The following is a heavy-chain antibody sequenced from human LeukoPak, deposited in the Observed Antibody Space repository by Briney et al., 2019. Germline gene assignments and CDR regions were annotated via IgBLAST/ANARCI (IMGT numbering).Heavy chain of an antibody. V-gene: IGHV4-39*07. CDR3: ARDRNYDILTGYDY. CDR1: GGSVTVTTFY. D-gene: IGHD3-9*01. J-gene: IGHJ4*02. Sequence: PSETLSLTCSVSGGSVTVTTFYWAWIRQTPGKGLEWIGRIYYSGSTYYNPSLKSRVTISVDTSKNQFSLKLSSVTAADTAVYYCARDRNYDILTGYDYWGQGTLVTVSS. CDR2: IYYSGST.